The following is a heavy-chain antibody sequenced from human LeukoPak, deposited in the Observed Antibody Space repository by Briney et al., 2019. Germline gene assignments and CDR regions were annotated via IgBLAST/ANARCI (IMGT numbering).Heavy chain of an antibody. CDR3: ARSPRTRYCSSTSCQTFDY. D-gene: IGHD2-2*01. V-gene: IGHV1-2*02. J-gene: IGHJ4*02. CDR2: INPNSGGT. Sequence: ASVKVSCKASGYTFTGYYMHWVRQAPGQGLEWMGWINPNSGGTNYAQKFQGRVTMTRDTSISTAYMELSRLRSDDTAVYYCARSPRTRYCSSTSCQTFDYWGQGTLVTVSS. CDR1: GYTFTGYY.